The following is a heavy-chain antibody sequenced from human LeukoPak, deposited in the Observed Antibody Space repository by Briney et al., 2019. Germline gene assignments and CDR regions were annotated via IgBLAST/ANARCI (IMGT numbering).Heavy chain of an antibody. Sequence: GRSLRLSCAASGFTFDDYAMHWVRQAPGKGLEWVSGISWNSGSIGYADSVKGRFTIPRDNAKNSLYLQMNSLRAEDTALYYCAKDHGSHWGQGTLVTVSS. D-gene: IGHD1-26*01. CDR3: AKDHGSH. J-gene: IGHJ4*02. V-gene: IGHV3-9*01. CDR1: GFTFDDYA. CDR2: ISWNSGSI.